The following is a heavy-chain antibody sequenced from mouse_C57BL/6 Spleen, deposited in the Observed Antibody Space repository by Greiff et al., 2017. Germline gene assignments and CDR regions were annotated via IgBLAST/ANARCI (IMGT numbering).Heavy chain of an antibody. CDR2: IRNKANGYTT. CDR3: ARYKGARYYFDY. Sequence: EVMLVESGGGLVQPGGSLSLSCAASGFTFTDYYMSWVRQPPGTALAWLGFIRNKANGYTTEYSASVKGRFTISRDNSQSILYLQMNALRAEDSATYYCARYKGARYYFDYWGQGTTLTVSS. V-gene: IGHV7-3*01. J-gene: IGHJ2*01. CDR1: GFTFTDYY.